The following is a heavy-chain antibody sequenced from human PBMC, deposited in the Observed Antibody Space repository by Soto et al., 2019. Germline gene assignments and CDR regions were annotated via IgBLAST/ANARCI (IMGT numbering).Heavy chain of an antibody. D-gene: IGHD5-12*01. V-gene: IGHV4-39*02. CDR2: FRYNENT. Sequence: SETLSLTCTVSGGSISSGPYSWGWIRQTPGEGLEWIGTFRYNENTYYNPSLESRVTISVDTSKNHFSLKVTSATVADTAVYYCARDQGGYELDYSGQGTLVTVSS. J-gene: IGHJ4*02. CDR3: ARDQGGYELDY. CDR1: GGSISSGPYS.